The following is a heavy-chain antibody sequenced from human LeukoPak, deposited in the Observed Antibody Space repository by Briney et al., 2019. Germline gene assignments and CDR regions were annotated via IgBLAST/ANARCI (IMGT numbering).Heavy chain of an antibody. J-gene: IGHJ6*03. CDR3: ARVVPAAMYPSRDYYYYMDV. Sequence: SETLSLTCTVSGGSISSYYWSWIRQPPGKGLEWIGYIYYSGSTNYNPSLKSRVTISVDTSKNQFSLKLSSVTAADTAVYYCARVVPAAMYPSRDYYYYMDVWGKGTTVTISS. V-gene: IGHV4-59*01. D-gene: IGHD2-2*01. CDR1: GGSISSYY. CDR2: IYYSGST.